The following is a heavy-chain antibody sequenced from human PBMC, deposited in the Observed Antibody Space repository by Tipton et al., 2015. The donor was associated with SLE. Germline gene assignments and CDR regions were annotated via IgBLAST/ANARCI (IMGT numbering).Heavy chain of an antibody. CDR3: VGDSSDIY. CDR1: GFSFSSYS. J-gene: IGHJ4*02. CDR2: INSDGSST. Sequence: SLRLSCAASGFSFSSYSMHWVRQAPGKGLVWVSRINSDGSSTSYADSVKGRFTISRDNAKNTVYLQMNSLRVEDTAVYYCVGDSSDIYWGQGTLVTVSS. V-gene: IGHV3-74*01. D-gene: IGHD3-22*01.